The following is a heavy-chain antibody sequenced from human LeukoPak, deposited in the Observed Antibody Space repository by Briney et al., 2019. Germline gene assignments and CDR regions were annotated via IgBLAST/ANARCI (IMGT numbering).Heavy chain of an antibody. J-gene: IGHJ4*02. Sequence: SETLSLTCAVSGGSISNYYWTWIRQPAGKGLEWIGRVSPSGSTNYNPSLKSRVTISVDTSKNQFSLKLSSVTAADTAVYYCARVESVVRFDYWGQGTLVTVSS. D-gene: IGHD2-15*01. CDR2: VSPSGST. V-gene: IGHV4-4*07. CDR3: ARVESVVRFDY. CDR1: GGSISNYY.